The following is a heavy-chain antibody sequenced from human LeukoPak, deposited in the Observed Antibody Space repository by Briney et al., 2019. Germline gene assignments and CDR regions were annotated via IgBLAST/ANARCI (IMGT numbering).Heavy chain of an antibody. V-gene: IGHV3-23*01. D-gene: IGHD3-10*01. Sequence: GGSLRLSCAASGFTFSSYSMNWVRQAPGKGLECVSSISGSGGSTYYADSVKGRFTISRDNSKSTLYLQMNSLRAEDTAAYYCAKGGPISLIRGSYYGMDVWGQGTTVTVSS. CDR1: GFTFSSYS. J-gene: IGHJ6*02. CDR2: ISGSGGST. CDR3: AKGGPISLIRGSYYGMDV.